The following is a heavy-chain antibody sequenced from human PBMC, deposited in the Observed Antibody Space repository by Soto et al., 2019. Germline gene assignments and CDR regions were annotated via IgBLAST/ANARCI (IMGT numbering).Heavy chain of an antibody. Sequence: WETLSLTCTVSGGSISSYYWSWIRQPPGKGLEWIGYIYYSGSTNYNPSLKSRVTISVDTSKNQFSLKLSSVTAADTAVYYCAREYCSSTSCYKYYFDYWGQGTLVTVSS. J-gene: IGHJ4*02. CDR1: GGSISSYY. V-gene: IGHV4-59*01. D-gene: IGHD2-2*02. CDR3: AREYCSSTSCYKYYFDY. CDR2: IYYSGST.